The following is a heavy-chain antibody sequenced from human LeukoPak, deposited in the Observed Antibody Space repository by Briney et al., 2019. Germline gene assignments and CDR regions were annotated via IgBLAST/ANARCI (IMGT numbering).Heavy chain of an antibody. CDR1: GFTVSSNY. Sequence: GGSLRLSCAASGFTVSSNYMSWVRQAPGKGLEWVSVIYSGGSTYYADSVKGRFTISRDNSKNTLYLQMNSLRAEDTAVYYCARVSLGYGDYVDNYYYYMDVWGKGTTVTVSS. CDR2: IYSGGST. J-gene: IGHJ6*03. CDR3: ARVSLGYGDYVDNYYYYMDV. D-gene: IGHD4-17*01. V-gene: IGHV3-53*01.